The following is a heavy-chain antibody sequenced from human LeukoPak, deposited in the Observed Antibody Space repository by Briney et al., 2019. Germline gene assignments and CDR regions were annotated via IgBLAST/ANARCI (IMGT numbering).Heavy chain of an antibody. V-gene: IGHV4-59*02. Sequence: PSETLSLSCSVSGGSVSNYYLSWIRQPPGKGLEWIGYISYSGSTNYNPSLKRRVTISVATSKNQFSLKLSSVPAADTAVYYCARRGYCSSTSCYIFDDWGQGTMVTVSS. CDR1: GGSVSNYY. CDR2: ISYSGST. D-gene: IGHD2-2*01. CDR3: ARRGYCSSTSCYIFDD. J-gene: IGHJ4*02.